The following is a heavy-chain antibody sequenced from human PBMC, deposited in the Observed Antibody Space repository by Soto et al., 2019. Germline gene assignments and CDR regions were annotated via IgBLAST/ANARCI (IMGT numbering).Heavy chain of an antibody. V-gene: IGHV3-33*01. Sequence: GGSLRLSCAASGFTFSSYGMHWVRQAPGKGLEWVAVIWYDGSNKYYADSVKGRFTISRDNSKNTLYLQMNSLRAEDTAVYYCARDGGRDLHCSGGSCYPNWFDPWGQGTLVTVSS. D-gene: IGHD2-15*01. CDR1: GFTFSSYG. CDR3: ARDGGRDLHCSGGSCYPNWFDP. CDR2: IWYDGSNK. J-gene: IGHJ5*02.